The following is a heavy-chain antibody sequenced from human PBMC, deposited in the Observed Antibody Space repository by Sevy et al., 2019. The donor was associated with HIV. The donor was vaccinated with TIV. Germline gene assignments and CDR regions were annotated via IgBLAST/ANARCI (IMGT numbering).Heavy chain of an antibody. CDR1: GGTFSTYA. V-gene: IGHV1-69*13. J-gene: IGHJ6*01. D-gene: IGHD4-17*01. CDR3: ATSTTGTTRFAAATMDV. CDR2: IIPIFRIP. Sequence: ASVKVSCKASGGTFSTYAVSWVRQAPGQGLEWMGGIIPIFRIPNYALKFQGRVTITADASTTTMELSSLRYEDTALYYRATSTTGTTRFAAATMDVWGQGTTVTVSS.